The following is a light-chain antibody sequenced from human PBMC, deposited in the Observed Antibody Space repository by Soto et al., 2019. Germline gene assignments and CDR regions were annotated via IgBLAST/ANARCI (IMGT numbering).Light chain of an antibody. Sequence: QSGPDQPPSASGTPGPRGTIPCSGNSSQIGSNTVNWYQQLPGTAPKLLIYSNNQRPSGVPDRFSGSKSGTSASLAISGLQSEDEADNYCAAWDDSLNGSYVFGTGTKVTVL. J-gene: IGLJ1*01. CDR1: SSQIGSNT. V-gene: IGLV1-44*01. CDR3: AAWDDSLNGSYV. CDR2: SNN.